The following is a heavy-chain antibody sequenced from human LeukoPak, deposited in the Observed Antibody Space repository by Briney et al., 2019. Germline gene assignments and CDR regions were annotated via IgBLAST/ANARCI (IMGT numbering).Heavy chain of an antibody. CDR2: ISSSGSTI. CDR1: GFTFSSYE. Sequence: GGSLRLSCAASGFTFSSYEMNWVRQAPGKGLEWVSYISSSGSTIYYADSVKGRFTISRDNVKNLLYLQMTSIRAENTAVYYCAELGITMIGGVWGKGTTVTISS. V-gene: IGHV3-48*03. CDR3: AELGITMIGGV. J-gene: IGHJ6*04. D-gene: IGHD3-10*02.